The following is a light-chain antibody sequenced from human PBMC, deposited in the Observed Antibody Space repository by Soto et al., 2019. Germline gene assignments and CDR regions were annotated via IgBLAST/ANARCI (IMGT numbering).Light chain of an antibody. CDR1: QSLVYSNGNAY. J-gene: IGKJ1*01. Sequence: DAVLTQSPLSLPVTLGQPAAISCRSSQSLVYSNGNAYLIWFQQRPGQSPRRLIYQFSTRDAGVPDRFRGSGSGTYFTRTISRVEAEDVGLYYCMQGTHWPWTFGQGTKVEIK. CDR3: MQGTHWPWT. CDR2: QFS. V-gene: IGKV2-30*01.